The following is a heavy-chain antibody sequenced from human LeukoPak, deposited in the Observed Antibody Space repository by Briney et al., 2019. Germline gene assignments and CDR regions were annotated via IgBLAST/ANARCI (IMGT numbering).Heavy chain of an antibody. Sequence: GGSLRLSCAASGFXFSSYAMHWVRQAPRKGLEWVGVISYDGSNKYYADSVKGRFTISRDNSKNTLYLQMNSLRAEDTAVYYCARARHYYGSGSVLYYFDYWGQGTLVTVSS. D-gene: IGHD3-10*01. CDR1: GFXFSSYA. CDR2: ISYDGSNK. J-gene: IGHJ4*02. V-gene: IGHV3-30-3*01. CDR3: ARARHYYGSGSVLYYFDY.